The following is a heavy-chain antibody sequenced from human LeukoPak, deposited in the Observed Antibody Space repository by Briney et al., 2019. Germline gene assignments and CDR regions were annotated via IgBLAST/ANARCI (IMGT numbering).Heavy chain of an antibody. CDR2: ISSSGSTI. V-gene: IGHV3-11*01. CDR1: GFTFSDYY. D-gene: IGHD3-3*01. CDR3: ASARNYDFWSGYYPRAYYYDY. J-gene: IGHJ4*02. Sequence: PGGSLRLSCAASGFTFSDYYMSWLRQAPGKGLEWVSYISSSGSTIYYADSVKGRFTISRDNAKNSLYLQMNSLRAEDTAVYYCASARNYDFWSGYYPRAYYYDYWGQGTLVTVSS.